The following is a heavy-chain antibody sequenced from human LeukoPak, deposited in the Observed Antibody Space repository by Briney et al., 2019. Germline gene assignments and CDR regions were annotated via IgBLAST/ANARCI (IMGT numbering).Heavy chain of an antibody. V-gene: IGHV3-7*05. D-gene: IGHD5-18*01. Sequence: GGSLRLSCVASGFTFSSSWMSWVRQAPGKGLEWLANIKQDGSEKYCVDSVKGRFTISRDNAKNSLYLQMNSLRAEDTAVYYCAREAGIPPSTQQWPTSVDYWGQGTLVTVSS. CDR1: GFTFSSSW. CDR2: IKQDGSEK. CDR3: AREAGIPPSTQQWPTSVDY. J-gene: IGHJ4*02.